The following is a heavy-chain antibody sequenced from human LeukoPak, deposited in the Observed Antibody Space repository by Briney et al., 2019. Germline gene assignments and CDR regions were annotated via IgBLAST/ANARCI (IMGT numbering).Heavy chain of an antibody. CDR1: GFTFSSYD. CDR3: ARGGQQLVPFDP. V-gene: IGHV3-13*01. Sequence: SGGSLRLSCAASGFTFSSYDMHWVRQATGKGLEWVSAIGTAGDTYYPGSVKGRFTISRENVKNSLYLQMNSLRAEDTAVYYCARGGQQLVPFDPWGQGTLVTVSS. J-gene: IGHJ5*02. D-gene: IGHD6-13*01. CDR2: IGTAGDT.